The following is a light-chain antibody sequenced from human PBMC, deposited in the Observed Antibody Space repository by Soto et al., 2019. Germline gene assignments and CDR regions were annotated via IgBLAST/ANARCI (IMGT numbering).Light chain of an antibody. CDR3: QQYGNSPHT. CDR1: QSVRGDY. V-gene: IGKV3-20*01. Sequence: ELVLTQSPGTLSLSPGERVALSCRASQSVRGDYLAWYQQQPGQPPRLLIYEASRRAPGIPDRFTGSGSGTDFILTISRLEPDDLALYFCQQYGNSPHTFGQGTKLEIK. J-gene: IGKJ2*01. CDR2: EAS.